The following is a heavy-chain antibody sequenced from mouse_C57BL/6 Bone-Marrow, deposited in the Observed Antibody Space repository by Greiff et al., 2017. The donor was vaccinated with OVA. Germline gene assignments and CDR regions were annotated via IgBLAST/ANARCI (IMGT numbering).Heavy chain of an antibody. CDR3: ARRIDGYSSYAMDY. CDR1: GYTFTDYY. CDR2: INPNNGGT. J-gene: IGHJ4*01. Sequence: EVQLQQSGPELVKPGASVKISCKASGYTFTDYYMNWVKQSHGKSLEWIGDINPNNGGTSYNQKFKGKATLTVDKSSSTAYMELRSLTSEDSAVYYCARRIDGYSSYAMDYWGQGTSVTVSS. V-gene: IGHV1-26*01. D-gene: IGHD2-5*01.